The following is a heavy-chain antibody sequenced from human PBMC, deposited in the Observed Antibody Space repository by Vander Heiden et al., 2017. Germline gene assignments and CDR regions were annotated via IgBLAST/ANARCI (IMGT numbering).Heavy chain of an antibody. CDR1: GFTFDDYA. J-gene: IGHJ4*02. D-gene: IGHD1-26*01. CDR3: AKDKWELISGVFDY. Sequence: EVQLVESGGGLVQPGRSLRLSCAASGFTFDDYAMHWVRQAPGKGLEWVSGISWKSGSIGYADSVKGRFTISRDNAKNSLYLQMNSLRAEDTALYYCAKDKWELISGVFDYWGQGTLVTVSS. CDR2: ISWKSGSI. V-gene: IGHV3-9*01.